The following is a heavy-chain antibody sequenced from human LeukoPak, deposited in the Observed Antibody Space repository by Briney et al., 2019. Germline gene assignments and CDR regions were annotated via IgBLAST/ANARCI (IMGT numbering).Heavy chain of an antibody. Sequence: GASVKVSCKVSGYTLTELSMHWVRQAPGKGLEWMGGFDPEDGGTIYAQKFQGRVTMTEDTSTDTAYMELSSLRSEDTAVYYCATSAYSSRLRWFDPWGQGTLVTVSS. D-gene: IGHD6-13*01. J-gene: IGHJ5*02. V-gene: IGHV1-24*01. CDR2: FDPEDGGT. CDR3: ATSAYSSRLRWFDP. CDR1: GYTLTELS.